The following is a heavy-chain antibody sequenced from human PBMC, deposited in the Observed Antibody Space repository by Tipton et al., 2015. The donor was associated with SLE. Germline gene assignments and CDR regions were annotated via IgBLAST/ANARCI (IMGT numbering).Heavy chain of an antibody. V-gene: IGHV4-39*07. D-gene: IGHD1-26*01. J-gene: IGHJ2*01. CDR2: IYYSGST. CDR1: GGSISSSSYY. CDR3: ARGGRRPYWYFDL. Sequence: TLSLTCTVSGGSISSSSYYWGWIRQPPGKGLEWIGSIYYSGSTYYNPSLKSRVTISVDTSKNQFSLKLSSVTAADTAVYYCARGGRRPYWYFDLWGLGTLVTVSA.